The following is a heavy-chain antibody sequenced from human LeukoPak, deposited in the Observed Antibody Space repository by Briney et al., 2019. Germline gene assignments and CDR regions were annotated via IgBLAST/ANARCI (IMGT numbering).Heavy chain of an antibody. Sequence: SETLSLTRTVSGASISSYYLSWVRQPPGQGLEWIGCMSDSGSTNYNPSLKGRVTISADTSKNHFSLKLSSVTAADTAVYYCTGRKYSALWGRGTLVTVSS. V-gene: IGHV4-59*08. J-gene: IGHJ2*01. CDR1: GASISSYY. CDR3: TGRKYSAL. CDR2: MSDSGST.